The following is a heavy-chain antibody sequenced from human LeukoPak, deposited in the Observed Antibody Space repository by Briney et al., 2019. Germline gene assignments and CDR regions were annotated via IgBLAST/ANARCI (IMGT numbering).Heavy chain of an antibody. CDR1: GYTFSSYG. D-gene: IGHD2-15*01. CDR2: ISAYNDNT. V-gene: IGHV1-18*01. CDR3: ARDWENCSGGSCYAAYNRFDP. J-gene: IGHJ5*02. Sequence: ASVKVSCKASGYTFSSYGISWVRQAPGQGLEWMGWISAYNDNTNYAQKLQGRVTMTTDTSTSTAYMELRSLRSDDTAVYYCARDWENCSGGSCYAAYNRFDPWGQGTLVTVSS.